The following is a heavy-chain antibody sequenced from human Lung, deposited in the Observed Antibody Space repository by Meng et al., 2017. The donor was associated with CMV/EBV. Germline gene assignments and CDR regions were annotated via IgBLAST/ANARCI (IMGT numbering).Heavy chain of an antibody. Sequence: ASVXVSCKASGYTFTLFDIHWVRQAPGQGLEWLGWINPNTDGTNYAQRFQGRVAMTCDTSITTAYMELSSLTSDDTAIYYCARDRSLSRLGRSDAFDFWGQGTRVTVSS. CDR2: INPNTDGT. D-gene: IGHD7-27*01. V-gene: IGHV1-2*02. CDR3: ARDRSLSRLGRSDAFDF. J-gene: IGHJ3*01. CDR1: GYTFTLFD.